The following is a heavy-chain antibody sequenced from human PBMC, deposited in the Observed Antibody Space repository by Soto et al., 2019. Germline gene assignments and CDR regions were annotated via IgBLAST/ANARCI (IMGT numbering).Heavy chain of an antibody. CDR3: ARKDKSGYFNWFDP. D-gene: IGHD3-22*01. Sequence: GESLEISCRTSGYRFTSYWSAWVRQMPGKGLEWMGIIFPSDSDTRYSPSFQGQVTISADRSTSTVFLQWASLKASDTAVYFCARKDKSGYFNWFDPWGQGTLVTAPQ. V-gene: IGHV5-51*01. CDR1: GYRFTSYW. CDR2: IFPSDSDT. J-gene: IGHJ5*02.